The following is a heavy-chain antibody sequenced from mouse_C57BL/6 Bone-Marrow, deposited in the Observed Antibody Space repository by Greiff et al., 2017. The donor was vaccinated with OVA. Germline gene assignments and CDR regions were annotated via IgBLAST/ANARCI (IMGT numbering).Heavy chain of an antibody. Sequence: QVQLQQSGAELVRPGASVTLSCKASGYTFTDYEMHWVKQTPVHGLEWIGAIAPETGGTAYNQKFKGKAILTADKSSSTAYMELRSLTSEDSAVYYCTGDYAMDYWGQGTSVTVSS. CDR3: TGDYAMDY. J-gene: IGHJ4*01. CDR1: GYTFTDYE. CDR2: IAPETGGT. V-gene: IGHV1-15*01.